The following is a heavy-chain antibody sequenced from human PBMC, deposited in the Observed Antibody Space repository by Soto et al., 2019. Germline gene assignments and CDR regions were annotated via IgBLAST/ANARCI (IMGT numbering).Heavy chain of an antibody. V-gene: IGHV3-30-3*01. D-gene: IGHD6-19*01. J-gene: IGHJ4*02. Sequence: QVQLVESGGGVVQPGRSLRLSCAASGFTFSSYAMQWVRQAPGKGLEWVAVISYDGSNKYYADSVKGRFTISRDNSKNTLYLQMNSLRAEDTAVYYCARRTAVALLDYWGQGTLVTVSS. CDR3: ARRTAVALLDY. CDR2: ISYDGSNK. CDR1: GFTFSSYA.